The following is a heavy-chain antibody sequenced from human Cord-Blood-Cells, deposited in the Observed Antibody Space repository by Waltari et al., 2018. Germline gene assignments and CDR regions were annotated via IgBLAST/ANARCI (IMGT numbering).Heavy chain of an antibody. CDR2: IYYSGST. CDR3: ARPRGSYYAFDI. D-gene: IGHD1-26*01. Sequence: QLQLQESGPGLVKPSETLSLTCTDSGGSISSSRSSWGWIRQPPGKGLEWIGSIYYSGSTYYNPSLKSRFTISVDTSKNQFSLKLSSVTAADTAVYYCARPRGSYYAFDIWGQGTMVTVSS. J-gene: IGHJ3*02. CDR1: GGSISSSRSS. V-gene: IGHV4-39*01.